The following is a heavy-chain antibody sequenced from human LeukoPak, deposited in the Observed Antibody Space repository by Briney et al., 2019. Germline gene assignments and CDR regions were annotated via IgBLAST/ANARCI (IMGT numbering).Heavy chain of an antibody. CDR1: GGSISSGGYY. CDR2: IYYSGST. J-gene: IGHJ4*02. D-gene: IGHD3-3*01. CDR3: AKAHSEDFWSGCYFDY. V-gene: IGHV4-31*03. Sequence: PSETLSLTCTVSGGSISSGGYYWSWIRQHPGKGLEWIGYIYYSGSTYYNPSLKSRVTISVDTSKNQFSLKLSSVTAADTAVYYCAKAHSEDFWSGCYFDYWGQGTLVTVSS.